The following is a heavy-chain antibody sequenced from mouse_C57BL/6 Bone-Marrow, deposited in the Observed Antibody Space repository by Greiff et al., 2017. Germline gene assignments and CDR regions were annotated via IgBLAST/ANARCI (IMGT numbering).Heavy chain of an antibody. D-gene: IGHD3-3*01. V-gene: IGHV1-82*01. CDR1: GYAFSSSW. CDR3: AREGTRYWYFDV. J-gene: IGHJ1*03. Sequence: QVQLQQSGPELVKPGASVKISCKASGYAFSSSWMNWVKQRPGKGLEWIGRIYPGDGDTNYNGKFKGKATLTADKSSRTAYMQLSSLTSEDSAVYFCAREGTRYWYFDVWGTWTTGTVSS. CDR2: IYPGDGDT.